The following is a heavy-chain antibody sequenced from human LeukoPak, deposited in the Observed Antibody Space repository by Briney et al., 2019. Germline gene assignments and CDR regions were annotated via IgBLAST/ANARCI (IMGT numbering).Heavy chain of an antibody. CDR2: IYYSGST. V-gene: IGHV4-39*07. D-gene: IGHD6-13*01. Sequence: PSETLSLTCTVSGGSISSSNYYWGWIRQPPGKGLEWIGSIYYSGSTYYNPSLKSRVTISVDTSKNQFSLKLSSVTAADTAVYYCARQIASAGTAGFDFWGQGALVTVSS. CDR1: GGSISSSNYY. CDR3: ARQIASAGTAGFDF. J-gene: IGHJ4*02.